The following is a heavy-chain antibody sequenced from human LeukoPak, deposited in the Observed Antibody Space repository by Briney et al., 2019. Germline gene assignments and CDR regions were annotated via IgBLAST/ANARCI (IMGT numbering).Heavy chain of an antibody. J-gene: IGHJ6*03. D-gene: IGHD1-26*01. V-gene: IGHV4-59*12. CDR3: ARGELLRVYYYYYMDV. CDR2: IYYSVIT. Sequence: SETLSLTCNVSGVSISNYYWSWIRQPPGKGLEWIGYIYYSVITNYNPSLKSRVTISVDTSKNQFSLKLSSVTAADTAVYYCARGELLRVYYYYYMDVWGKGTTVTISS. CDR1: GVSISNYY.